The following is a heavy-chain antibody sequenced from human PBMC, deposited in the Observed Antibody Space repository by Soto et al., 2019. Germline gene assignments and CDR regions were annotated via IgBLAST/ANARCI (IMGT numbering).Heavy chain of an antibody. CDR3: ATSGYSYPRSGDYFDS. D-gene: IGHD5-18*01. J-gene: IGHJ4*02. CDR2: IWYDGSNK. Sequence: PGGSLRLSCAASGFTFSSYGMHWVRQAPGKGLEWVAVIWYDGSNKYYADSVKGRFTISRDNSKNTLYLQMNSLRAEDTAVYYCATSGYSYPRSGDYFDSWGQGTLVTVSS. CDR1: GFTFSSYG. V-gene: IGHV3-33*01.